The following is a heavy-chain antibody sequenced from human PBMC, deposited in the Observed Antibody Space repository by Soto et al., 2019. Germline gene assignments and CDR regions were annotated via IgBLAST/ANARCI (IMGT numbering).Heavy chain of an antibody. CDR2: SSGYNGIT. CDR3: AKNSGPNWYFDL. V-gene: IGHV1-18*01. Sequence: QVQLVQSGPEVKKPGASVKVSCKASGYTFTSYEITWVRQAPGQGLEWMGWSSGYNGITNYAQKFQGRVTMTTETSTSTAYMELRSLRSDDTAVYYCAKNSGPNWYFDLWGRGTLVTVSS. D-gene: IGHD1-26*01. J-gene: IGHJ2*01. CDR1: GYTFTSYE.